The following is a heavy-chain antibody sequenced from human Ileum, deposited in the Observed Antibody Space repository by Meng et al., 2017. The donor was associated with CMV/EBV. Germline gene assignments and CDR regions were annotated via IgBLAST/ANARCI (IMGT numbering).Heavy chain of an antibody. D-gene: IGHD1-26*01. CDR2: IYHSGSP. Sequence: SETLSLTCAVSGGSVSSASYNWTWIRQPPGKGLKWIAYIYHSGSPNYNPSLKSRVAISIDTSKKHFSLKLNSVTAADTAVYYCAREREVSSGNFLYYYGMDVWGQGTTVTVSS. CDR3: AREREVSSGNFLYYYGMDV. CDR1: GGSVSSASYN. V-gene: IGHV4-61*01. J-gene: IGHJ6*02.